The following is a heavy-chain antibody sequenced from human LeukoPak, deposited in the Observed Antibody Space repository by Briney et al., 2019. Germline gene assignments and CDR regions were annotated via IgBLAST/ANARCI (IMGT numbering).Heavy chain of an antibody. CDR3: ARDRPSGYYFDL. J-gene: IGHJ4*02. V-gene: IGHV3-20*04. Sequence: GGSLRLSCAASGFTFADYGMTWVRQAPGKGLEWVAGINWNGGGTGYADSVKDRFTISRDNAKNSLYLQIHSLRGEDTVFYYCARDRPSGYYFDLWGQGTLVTVSS. D-gene: IGHD3-10*01. CDR2: INWNGGGT. CDR1: GFTFADYG.